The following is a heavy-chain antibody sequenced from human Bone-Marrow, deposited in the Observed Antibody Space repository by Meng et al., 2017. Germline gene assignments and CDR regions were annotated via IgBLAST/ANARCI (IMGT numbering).Heavy chain of an antibody. V-gene: IGHV4-39*07. D-gene: IGHD3-10*01. Sequence: TFSSYWMSWVRQAPGKGLEWIGSIYYSGSTYYNPSLKSRVTISVDTSKNQFSLKLSSVTAADTAVYYCARDLFYYYGSGTNPYYYYGMDVWGQETTVTVSS. CDR1: TFSSYW. CDR2: IYYSGST. J-gene: IGHJ6*02. CDR3: ARDLFYYYGSGTNPYYYYGMDV.